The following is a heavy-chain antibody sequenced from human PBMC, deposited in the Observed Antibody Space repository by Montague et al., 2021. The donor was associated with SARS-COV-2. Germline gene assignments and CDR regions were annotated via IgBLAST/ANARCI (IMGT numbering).Heavy chain of an antibody. J-gene: IGHJ6*02. CDR2: IYHSGNT. CDR1: GGFISSSY. Sequence: SETLSLTCTVSGGFISSSYWSWIRQPPGKGLEWIGYIYHSGNTNYNPSLKSRVTISIDTSMSQFSLSLSSMTAADTAVYFCARDLLPPRTAIKTNFFGLDVWGQGTTVIVSS. D-gene: IGHD2-21*02. CDR3: ARDLLPPRTAIKTNFFGLDV. V-gene: IGHV4-59*01.